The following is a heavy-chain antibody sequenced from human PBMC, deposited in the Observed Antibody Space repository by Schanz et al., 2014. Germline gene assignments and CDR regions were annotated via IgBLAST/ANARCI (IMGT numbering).Heavy chain of an antibody. CDR3: ARVGGGILTSWYSLDS. Sequence: QVQLQESGPGLVMPSETLSLTCTVSGGSISSHFWSWIRQPPGKGLEWIGYMYHSGSSNYNPSLKSRVTISVDTSKNQFSLKMTSLTAADTAVYFCARVGGGILTSWYSLDSWGQGTLVTVSS. V-gene: IGHV4-59*11. CDR2: MYHSGSS. CDR1: GGSISSHF. J-gene: IGHJ4*02. D-gene: IGHD2-8*02.